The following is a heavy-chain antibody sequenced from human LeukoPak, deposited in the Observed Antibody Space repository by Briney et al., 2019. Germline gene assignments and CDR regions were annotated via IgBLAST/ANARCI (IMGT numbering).Heavy chain of an antibody. D-gene: IGHD5-18*01. CDR2: IGPNNGDT. CDR1: GYAFTGYY. CDR3: AAPGYKYGYVLDH. J-gene: IGHJ4*02. Sequence: ASVKVSFKAAGYAFTGYYMHWVRQAPGQGPELMGWIGPNNGDTRYSQKFQGRVTMATDTSINTAYMELSGLTSDDTAVYYCAAPGYKYGYVLDHWGQGTLVTVSS. V-gene: IGHV1-2*02.